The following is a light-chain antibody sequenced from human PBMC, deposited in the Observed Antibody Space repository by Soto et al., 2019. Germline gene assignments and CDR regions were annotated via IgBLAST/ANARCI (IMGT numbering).Light chain of an antibody. CDR2: LESSGSY. Sequence: QLVLTLSSSASASLGSSVKLTCTLSSGHSDYVTAWHQQQPGKAPRYLMKLESSGSYNKGSGVPDRFSGSSSGAERYLTISNLQSEDEADYYCETSDSDTRVFGGGTKLTV. J-gene: IGLJ3*02. V-gene: IGLV4-60*03. CDR1: SGHSDYV. CDR3: ETSDSDTRV.